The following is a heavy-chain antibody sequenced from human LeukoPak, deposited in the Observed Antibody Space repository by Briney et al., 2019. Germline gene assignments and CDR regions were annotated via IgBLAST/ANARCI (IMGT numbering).Heavy chain of an antibody. D-gene: IGHD3-22*01. Sequence: GGSLRLSCAASGFTFSSYAMSWVRQAPGKGLEWVSAISGSGGSTYYADSVKGRFTISRDNSKNTLYLQMNSLRAEDTAVYYCARAIHYYDSSGYYYWGQGTLVTVSS. CDR3: ARAIHYYDSSGYYY. CDR2: ISGSGGST. V-gene: IGHV3-23*01. J-gene: IGHJ4*02. CDR1: GFTFSSYA.